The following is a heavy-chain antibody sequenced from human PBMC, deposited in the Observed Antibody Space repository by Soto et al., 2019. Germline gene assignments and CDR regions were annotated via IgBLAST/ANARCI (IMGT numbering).Heavy chain of an antibody. Sequence: EVQLLESGGGLVQPGGSLRLSCAASGFTFSSYAMSWVRQAPGKGLEWVSAISGSGGSTYYADSVKGRFTISRDNSKNKLYLQMNRLRAEDTAVYYCAKASGWFGEFDYWGQGTLVTVSS. V-gene: IGHV3-23*01. CDR1: GFTFSSYA. CDR2: ISGSGGST. CDR3: AKASGWFGEFDY. D-gene: IGHD3-10*01. J-gene: IGHJ4*02.